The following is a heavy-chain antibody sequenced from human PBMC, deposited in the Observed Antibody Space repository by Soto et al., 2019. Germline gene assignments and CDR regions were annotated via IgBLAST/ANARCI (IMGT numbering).Heavy chain of an antibody. J-gene: IGHJ6*02. CDR1: GYTFTRSG. Sequence: ASVKVSCKASGYTFTRSGISWMRQAPGQGLKWMGWISTYNGDTNYAQTFEGRVTMTTDTSTSTVHMEVRSLRSDDTAVYYCAREGVAPYYYYGMDVWGQGTPVTVSS. V-gene: IGHV1-18*01. CDR2: ISTYNGDT. CDR3: AREGVAPYYYYGMDV. D-gene: IGHD5-12*01.